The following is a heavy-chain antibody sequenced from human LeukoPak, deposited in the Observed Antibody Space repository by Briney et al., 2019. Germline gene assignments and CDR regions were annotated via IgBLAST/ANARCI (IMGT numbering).Heavy chain of an antibody. CDR3: ARGGGPSYYMDV. CDR2: INAGNGNT. CDR1: GYTFTSYA. J-gene: IGHJ6*03. V-gene: IGHV1-3*01. D-gene: IGHD6-25*01. Sequence: ASVKVSCKASGYTFTSYAMHWVRQAPGQRLEWMGWINAGNGNTKYSQKFQGRVTITRDTSASTAYMELSSLRSEDTAVYYCARGGGPSYYMDVWGKGTTVTVSS.